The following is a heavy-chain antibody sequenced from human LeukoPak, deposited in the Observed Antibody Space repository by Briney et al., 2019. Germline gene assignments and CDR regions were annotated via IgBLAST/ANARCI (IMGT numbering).Heavy chain of an antibody. CDR3: ARTHSSGWDTFDY. J-gene: IGHJ4*02. CDR2: ISYDGSNK. CDR1: GFTFSSYA. D-gene: IGHD6-19*01. V-gene: IGHV3-30*04. Sequence: GGSLRLSCAASGFTFSSYAMHWVHQAPGKGLEWVAVISYDGSNKYYADSVKGRFTISRDNSKNTLYLQMNSLRAEDTAVYYCARTHSSGWDTFDYWGQGTLVTVSS.